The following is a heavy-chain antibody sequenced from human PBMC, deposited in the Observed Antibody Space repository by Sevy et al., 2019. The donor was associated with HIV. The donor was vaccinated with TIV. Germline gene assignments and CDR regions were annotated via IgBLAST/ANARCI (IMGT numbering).Heavy chain of an antibody. CDR1: GASISSSSYY. CDR3: TRRLSGSSSGRWFDP. J-gene: IGHJ5*02. Sequence: SETLSLTCTVSGASISSSSYYWCWIRQPPGKGLEWIGSIYYSGISFYTPSLKSRVTISVDTSKNQFSLKLSSVTAADTAVYYCTRRLSGSSSGRWFDPWGQGTLVTVSS. D-gene: IGHD6-6*01. CDR2: IYYSGIS. V-gene: IGHV4-39*01.